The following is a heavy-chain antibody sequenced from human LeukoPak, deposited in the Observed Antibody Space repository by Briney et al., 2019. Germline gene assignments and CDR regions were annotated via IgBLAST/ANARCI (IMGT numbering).Heavy chain of an antibody. J-gene: IGHJ6*02. CDR1: GYTFTSYD. V-gene: IGHV1-8*01. D-gene: IGHD4-17*01. Sequence: ASVKVSCKVSGYTFTSYDINWVRQATGQGLEWMGWMNPNSGNTGYAQKFQGRVTMTRNTSISTAYMELSSLRPEDTAVYYCARGPVTSGYYYYYGMDVWGQGTTVTVSS. CDR3: ARGPVTSGYYYYYGMDV. CDR2: MNPNSGNT.